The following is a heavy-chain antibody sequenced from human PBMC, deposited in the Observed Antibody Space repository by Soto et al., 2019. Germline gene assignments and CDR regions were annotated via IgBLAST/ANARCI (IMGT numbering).Heavy chain of an antibody. CDR3: ARMVPAAYWAYYYYDGMSV. CDR2: ISGSRGST. D-gene: IGHD2-2*01. J-gene: IGHJ6*02. Sequence: SLKLASAAPGVTFNSYAMSWVRQAPGKGLEWVSAISGSRGSTYYADSVKGRFTISIDNSKNTLYLQMNILRAEGTAVYYYARMVPAAYWAYYYYDGMSVPGQGTT. CDR1: GVTFNSYA. V-gene: IGHV3-23*01.